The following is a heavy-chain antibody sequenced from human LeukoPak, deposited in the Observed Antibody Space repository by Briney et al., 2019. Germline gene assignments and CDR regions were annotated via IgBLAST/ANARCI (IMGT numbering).Heavy chain of an antibody. J-gene: IGHJ4*02. Sequence: PGGSLRLSCAASGLTFSTYWMHWVRQAPGKGLVWVSRINSDGRSTTYADFVKGRFTISRDNAKNTLYLQMNSLRAEDTAVYYYAREGTSGWYYFDYWGQGTLVTVSS. V-gene: IGHV3-74*01. D-gene: IGHD6-19*01. CDR3: AREGTSGWYYFDY. CDR1: GLTFSTYW. CDR2: INSDGRST.